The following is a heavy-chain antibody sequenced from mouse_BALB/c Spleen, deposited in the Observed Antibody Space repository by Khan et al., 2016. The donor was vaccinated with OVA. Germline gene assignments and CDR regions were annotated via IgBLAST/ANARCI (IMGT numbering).Heavy chain of an antibody. D-gene: IGHD1-1*01. CDR1: GYSFTGYF. CDR2: INPHIGET. J-gene: IGHJ2*01. CDR3: TRIYGSDFDY. Sequence: VQLQQSGPELVKPGASVKISCKASGYSFTGYFMNWVMQSHGKSLEWIGRINPHIGETFYNQKFKGKATLTVDDSSSTAHMELRSLAFEDAAVYYCTRIYGSDFDYWGQGTTLTVSS. V-gene: IGHV1-20*02.